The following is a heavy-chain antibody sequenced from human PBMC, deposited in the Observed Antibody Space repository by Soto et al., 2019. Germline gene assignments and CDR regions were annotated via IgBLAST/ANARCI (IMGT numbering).Heavy chain of an antibody. V-gene: IGHV1-24*01. D-gene: IGHD6-13*01. CDR3: ARDRYSSSWFY. Sequence: ASVTVSCKVSGYTLTELSMHWVRQAPGKGLEWMGGFDPEDGSTSYAQKFQGRVTMTRDTSTSTVYMELSSLRSEDTAVYYCARDRYSSSWFYWGQGTLVTVSS. CDR1: GYTLTELS. CDR2: FDPEDGST. J-gene: IGHJ4*02.